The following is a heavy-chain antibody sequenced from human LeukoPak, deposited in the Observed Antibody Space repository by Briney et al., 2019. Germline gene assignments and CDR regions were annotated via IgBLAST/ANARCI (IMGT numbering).Heavy chain of an antibody. D-gene: IGHD5-24*01. CDR2: IYYSGTT. CDR3: AYNRIRIIDTFDI. J-gene: IGHJ3*02. Sequence: SETLSLTCTVFGGSISNYYWSWIRQPPGKGLEWIGYIYYSGTTKYNPSLQSRVTISVDTSKNQLSLKLSSVTAADTAVYYCAYNRIRIIDTFDIWGQGTMVTVSS. CDR1: GGSISNYY. V-gene: IGHV4-59*08.